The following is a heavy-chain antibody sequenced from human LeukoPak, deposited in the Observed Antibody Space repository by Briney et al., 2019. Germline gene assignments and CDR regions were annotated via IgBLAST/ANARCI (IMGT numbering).Heavy chain of an antibody. J-gene: IGHJ4*02. V-gene: IGHV3-11*01. D-gene: IGHD6-19*01. Sequence: MPGGSLRLSCAASGFTFSVHYMSWIRQPPGKGLEWVSYINSSGSTIYYAASVKGRSTIARDNANNSLYLQMNSLRAEDTAVYYWARVSSGWYNYWGQGTLVTVSS. CDR3: ARVSSGWYNY. CDR1: GFTFSVHY. CDR2: INSSGSTI.